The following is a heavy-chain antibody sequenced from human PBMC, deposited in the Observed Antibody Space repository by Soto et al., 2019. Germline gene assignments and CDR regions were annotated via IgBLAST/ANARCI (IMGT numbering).Heavy chain of an antibody. CDR3: AKEYCSSTSCYTYYYYGMDV. CDR2: ISGSGGST. V-gene: IGHV3-23*01. CDR1: GFTFSSYA. D-gene: IGHD2-2*02. J-gene: IGHJ6*02. Sequence: PGGSLRLSCAASGFTFSSYAMSWVRQAPGKGLEWVSAISGSGGSTYYADSVKGRFTISRDNSKNTLYLQMNSLRAEDTAVYYCAKEYCSSTSCYTYYYYGMDVWRQGTTVTVSS.